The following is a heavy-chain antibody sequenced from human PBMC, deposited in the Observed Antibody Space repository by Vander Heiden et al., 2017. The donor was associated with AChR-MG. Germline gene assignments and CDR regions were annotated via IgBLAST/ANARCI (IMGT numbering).Heavy chain of an antibody. CDR2: IKQDGSEK. CDR3: VGALLLGGEGY. CDR1: GFTFSSYW. Sequence: EVQLVESGGGLVQPGGSLRLSCAASGFTFSSYWMSWVRQAPGKGLEWVANIKQDGSEKYYVDSVKGRFTISRDNAKNSLYLQMNSLRAEDTAVYYCVGALLLGGEGYWGQGTLVTVSS. D-gene: IGHD1-26*01. V-gene: IGHV3-7*01. J-gene: IGHJ4*02.